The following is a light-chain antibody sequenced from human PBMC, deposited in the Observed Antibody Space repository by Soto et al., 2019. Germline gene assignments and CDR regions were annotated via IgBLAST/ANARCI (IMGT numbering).Light chain of an antibody. CDR2: DVT. CDR1: SGDIGTYDY. Sequence: QSALTQPASVSGSPGQSITIPCTGTSGDIGTYDYVSWYQQHPGKAPKLMIYDVTSRPSGFSGRFSGCKSGNTASLTISGLQPDDEAVYYCLSYTSSSSLYVFGPGTKVTVL. J-gene: IGLJ1*01. CDR3: LSYTSSSSLYV. V-gene: IGLV2-14*03.